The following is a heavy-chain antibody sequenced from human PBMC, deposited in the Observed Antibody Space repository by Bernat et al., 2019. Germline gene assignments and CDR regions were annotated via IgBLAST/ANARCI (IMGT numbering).Heavy chain of an antibody. Sequence: QVQLVESGGGVVQPGRSLRLSCAASGFTFSSYGMHWVRQAPGKGLEWVAVISYDGSNKYNADSVKDGFTITRDNSKNTLYLQMNSLRAEDTAVYYCAGGELWLSWGGATAYYYYGMDVWGKGTTVTVSS. CDR1: GFTFSSYG. V-gene: IGHV3-30*03. CDR2: ISYDGSNK. CDR3: AGGELWLSWGGATAYYYYGMDV. J-gene: IGHJ6*04. D-gene: IGHD3-16*01.